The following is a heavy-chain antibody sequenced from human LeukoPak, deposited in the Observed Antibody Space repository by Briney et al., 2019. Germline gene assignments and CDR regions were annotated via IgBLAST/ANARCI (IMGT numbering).Heavy chain of an antibody. CDR2: ISAYNGNT. V-gene: IGHV1-18*01. CDR3: ARSYRYYYGSGPNDY. Sequence: GASVKVSCKASGYTFTSYGISWVRQAPGQGLEWMGWISAYNGNTNYAQKLQGRVTMTTDTSTSTAYMELRSLRSDDTAVYYCARSYRYYYGSGPNDYWGQGTPVTVSS. CDR1: GYTFTSYG. J-gene: IGHJ4*02. D-gene: IGHD3-10*01.